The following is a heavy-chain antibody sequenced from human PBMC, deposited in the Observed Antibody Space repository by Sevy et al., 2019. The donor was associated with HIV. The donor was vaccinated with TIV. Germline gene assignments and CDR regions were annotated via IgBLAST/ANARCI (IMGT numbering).Heavy chain of an antibody. CDR2: IYYSGST. CDR3: ARDPVVPTGLGYFDY. CDR1: GDSIFSGNSY. Sequence: SETLSLTCAVSGDSIFSGNSYWSWIRQYPGKGLERIGYIYYSGSTYYNPSLKSRITISVDTSKNQFSLKLRSVTAADTAVYYCARDPVVPTGLGYFDYWGQGALVTVSS. D-gene: IGHD2-21*01. J-gene: IGHJ4*02. V-gene: IGHV4-31*11.